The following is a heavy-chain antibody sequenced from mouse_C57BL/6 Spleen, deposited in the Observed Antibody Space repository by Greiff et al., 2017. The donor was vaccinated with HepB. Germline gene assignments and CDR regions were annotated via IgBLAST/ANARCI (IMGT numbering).Heavy chain of an antibody. V-gene: IGHV5-16*01. Sequence: EVQVVESEGGLVQPGSSMKLSCTASGFTFSDYYMAWVRQVPEKGLEWVANINYDGSSTYYLDSLKSRFIISRDNAKNILYLQMSSLKSEDTATYYCARGREGDYWGQGTTLTVSS. CDR3: ARGREGDY. J-gene: IGHJ2*01. CDR1: GFTFSDYY. CDR2: INYDGSST.